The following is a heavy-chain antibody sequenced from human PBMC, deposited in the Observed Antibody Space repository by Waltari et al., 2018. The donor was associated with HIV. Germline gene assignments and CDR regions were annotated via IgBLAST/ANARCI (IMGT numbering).Heavy chain of an antibody. CDR3: TTGGED. J-gene: IGHJ4*02. CDR1: GFTFSNAW. CDR2: SKSKTDGGTT. V-gene: IGHV3-15*01. Sequence: EVQLVESGGGLVKPGGSLRLSCAASGFTFSNAWMSWVRQAPGKGLECVGRSKSKTDGGTTDYAAPVKGRFTISRDDSKNTLYLQMNSLKTEDTAVYYCTTGGEDWGQGTLVTVSS. D-gene: IGHD3-16*01.